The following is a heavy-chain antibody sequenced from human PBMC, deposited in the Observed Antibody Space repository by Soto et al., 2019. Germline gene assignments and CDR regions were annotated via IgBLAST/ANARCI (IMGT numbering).Heavy chain of an antibody. CDR1: GYTFTSYA. D-gene: IGHD6-6*01. J-gene: IGHJ5*02. CDR2: INAGNGNT. V-gene: IGHV1-3*01. CDR3: ARGGIAARQREDWFDP. Sequence: ASVKVSCKASGYTFTSYAMHWVRQAPGQRLEWMGWINAGNGNTKYSQKFQGRVTITRDTSASTAYMELSSLRSEDTAVYYCARGGIAARQREDWFDPWGQGPLVTVSS.